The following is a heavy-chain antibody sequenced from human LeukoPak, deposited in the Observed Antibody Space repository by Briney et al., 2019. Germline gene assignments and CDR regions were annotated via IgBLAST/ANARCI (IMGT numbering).Heavy chain of an antibody. CDR2: INPNSGNT. CDR1: GYTFTSYD. D-gene: IGHD3-3*01. V-gene: IGHV1-8*03. CDR3: ARGPPSRVAWSGARHFDP. J-gene: IGHJ5*02. Sequence: ASVKVSCKASGYTFTSYDINWVRQASGQGLEWMGWINPNSGNTGYAQKFQGRVTITRKTSRSTAYMELSSLRSEDTAVYYCARGPPSRVAWSGARHFDPWGKGTLVTVSS.